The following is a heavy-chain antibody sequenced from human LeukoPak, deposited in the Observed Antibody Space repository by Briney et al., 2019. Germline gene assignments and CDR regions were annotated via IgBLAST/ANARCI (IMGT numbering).Heavy chain of an antibody. J-gene: IGHJ4*02. CDR3: ARVGDLNGDFWSFGG. V-gene: IGHV1-2*02. Sequence: GASVKVSCKASGYTFTGYYMHWVRQAPGQGLEWMGWINPNSGGTNYAQKFQGRVTMTRDTSISTAYMELSRLRSDDTAVYYCARVGDLNGDFWSFGGWGQGTLVTVSS. CDR1: GYTFTGYY. CDR2: INPNSGGT. D-gene: IGHD3-3*01.